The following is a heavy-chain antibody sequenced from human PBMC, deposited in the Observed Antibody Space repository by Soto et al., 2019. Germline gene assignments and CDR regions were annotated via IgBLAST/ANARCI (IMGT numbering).Heavy chain of an antibody. CDR3: AKQGGSTARPPFADY. CDR2: ISGSGGST. Sequence: EVQLLESGGGLVQPGGSQRLSCAASGFTFSSYAMSWVRQAPGKGLEWVSAISGSGGSTYYADSVKGRFTISRDNSKNTLYLQVNRLRAEDTAVYYCAKQGGSTARPPFADYWGQGTLVTVSS. CDR1: GFTFSSYA. V-gene: IGHV3-23*01. D-gene: IGHD1-26*01. J-gene: IGHJ4*02.